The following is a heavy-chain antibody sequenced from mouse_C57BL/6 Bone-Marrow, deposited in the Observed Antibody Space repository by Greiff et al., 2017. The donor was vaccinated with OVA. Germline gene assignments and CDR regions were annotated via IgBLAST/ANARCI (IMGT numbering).Heavy chain of an antibody. Sequence: EVQLQQSGAELVRPGASVKLSCTASGFNIKDDYMHWVKQRPEQGLEWIGWIDPENGDTEYASKFQGKATITADTSSNTAYLLLSSLTSEDTAVYYCTTWDYGSSYDYWGQGTTLTVSS. J-gene: IGHJ2*01. CDR2: IDPENGDT. D-gene: IGHD1-1*01. CDR3: TTWDYGSSYDY. CDR1: GFNIKDDY. V-gene: IGHV14-4*01.